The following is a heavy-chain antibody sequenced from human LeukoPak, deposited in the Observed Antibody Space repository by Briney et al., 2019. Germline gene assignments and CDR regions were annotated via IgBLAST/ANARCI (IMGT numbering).Heavy chain of an antibody. V-gene: IGHV1-2*02. D-gene: IGHD4-11*01. CDR1: GYTFTGYY. CDR2: INPNSGGT. CDR3: ARGATVTTYHYYYMDV. J-gene: IGHJ6*03. Sequence: ASVKVSCKASGYTFTGYYMHWVRHAPGQGLEWMGWINPNSGGTNYAQKFQGRVTMTRDTSISTAYMELSRLRSDDTAVYYCARGATVTTYHYYYMDVWGKGTTVTVSS.